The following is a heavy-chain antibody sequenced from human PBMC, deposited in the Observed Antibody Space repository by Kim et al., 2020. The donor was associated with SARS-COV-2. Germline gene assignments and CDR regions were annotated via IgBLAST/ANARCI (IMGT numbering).Heavy chain of an antibody. Sequence: ASVKVSCKASGYTFTDHNIHWVRQAPGQGLEWMGLINPNTGDTYYAQNFQGRITMTRDTSTSTAYMELRSLRSDDTAVYYCARDWSGSCTDWGEGTLVTVHS. CDR1: GYTFTDHN. CDR2: INPNTGDT. J-gene: IGHJ4*02. CDR3: ARDWSGSCTD. V-gene: IGHV1-2*02. D-gene: IGHD1-26*01.